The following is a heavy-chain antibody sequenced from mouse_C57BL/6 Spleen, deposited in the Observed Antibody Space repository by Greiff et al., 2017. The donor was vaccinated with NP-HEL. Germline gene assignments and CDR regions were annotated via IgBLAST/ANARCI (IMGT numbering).Heavy chain of an antibody. Sequence: EVKLMESGPGLVKPSQSLSLTCSVTGYSITSGYYWNWIRQFPGNKLEWMGYISYDGSNNYNPSLKNRISITRDTSKNQFFLKLNSVTTEDTATYYCARGEPSTMITSAWFAYWGQGTLVTVSA. CDR3: ARGEPSTMITSAWFAY. J-gene: IGHJ3*01. D-gene: IGHD2-4*01. V-gene: IGHV3-6*01. CDR2: ISYDGSN. CDR1: GYSITSGYY.